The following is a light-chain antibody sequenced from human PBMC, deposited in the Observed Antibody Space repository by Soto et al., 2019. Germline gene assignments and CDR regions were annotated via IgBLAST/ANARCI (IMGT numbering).Light chain of an antibody. CDR3: QSYDSSLSGSGV. CDR2: GNS. CDR1: SSNIGAGYD. V-gene: IGLV1-40*01. Sequence: QSVLTHPPSVSGAPGQRVTNSCTGSSSNIGAGYDVHWYQQLPGTAPKLLIYGNSNRPSGVPDRFSGSKSGTSASLAITGLQAEDEADYYCQSYDSSLSGSGVFGGGTKLTVL. J-gene: IGLJ2*01.